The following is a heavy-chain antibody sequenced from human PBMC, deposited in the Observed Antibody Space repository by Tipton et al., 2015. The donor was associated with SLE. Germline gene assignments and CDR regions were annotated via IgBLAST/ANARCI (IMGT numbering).Heavy chain of an antibody. Sequence: TLSLTCAVYGGPFSGYYWSWIRQPPGKGLEWIGEINHSGSTNYNPSLKSRVTISVDTSKNQFSLKLSSVTAADTAVYYCAKDGAAGDDYIWGSYHWGQGTLVTVSS. CDR3: AKDGAAGDDYIWGSYH. CDR1: GGPFSGYY. CDR2: INHSGST. J-gene: IGHJ4*02. D-gene: IGHD3-16*02. V-gene: IGHV4-34*01.